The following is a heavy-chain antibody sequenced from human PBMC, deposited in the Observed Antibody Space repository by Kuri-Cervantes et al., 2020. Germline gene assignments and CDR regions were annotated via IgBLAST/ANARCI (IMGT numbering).Heavy chain of an antibody. CDR1: GFTFSSYD. J-gene: IGHJ2*01. CDR2: IGTAGDT. Sequence: GGSLRLSCAASGFTFSSYDMHWVRQATGKGLEWVSAIGTAGDTYYPGSVKGRFTISRENAKNSLYLQMNSLRAGDTAVYYCARVTSTVTIPPSRYFDLWGRGTLVTVSS. V-gene: IGHV3-13*01. D-gene: IGHD4-17*01. CDR3: ARVTSTVTIPPSRYFDL.